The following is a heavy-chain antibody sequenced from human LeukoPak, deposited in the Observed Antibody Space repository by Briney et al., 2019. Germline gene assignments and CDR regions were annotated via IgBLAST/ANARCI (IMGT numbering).Heavy chain of an antibody. Sequence: SETLSLTCAVYGGPFSGYYWSWIRQPPGKGLEWIGEINHSGSTNYNPSLKSRVTISVDTSKNQFSLKLSSVTAADTAVYYCARGRGSGKNYYGMDVWGKGTTVTVSS. D-gene: IGHD3-10*01. CDR2: INHSGST. J-gene: IGHJ6*04. V-gene: IGHV4-34*01. CDR3: ARGRGSGKNYYGMDV. CDR1: GGPFSGYY.